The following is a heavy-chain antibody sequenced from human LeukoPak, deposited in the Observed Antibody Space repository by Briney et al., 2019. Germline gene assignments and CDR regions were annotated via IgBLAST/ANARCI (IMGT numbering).Heavy chain of an antibody. CDR3: ARDSYLTGYYMAFDI. CDR1: GGPISSSNW. V-gene: IGHV4-4*02. D-gene: IGHD3-9*01. J-gene: IGHJ3*02. Sequence: SETLSLTCAVSGGPISSSNWWSWIRQPPGKGLEWIGEIYHSGSTNYNPSLQSRVTISVDKSKNQFSLKLASVTAADTAVYYCARDSYLTGYYMAFDIWGQGTMVTVSS. CDR2: IYHSGST.